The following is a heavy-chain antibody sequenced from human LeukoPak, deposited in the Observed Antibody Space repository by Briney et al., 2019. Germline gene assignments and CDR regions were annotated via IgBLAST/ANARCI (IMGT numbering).Heavy chain of an antibody. Sequence: GGSLRLSCAASGFTFSSYGIHWVPQAPGKGLEWVAVIWYDGSNKYYADSVEGRFTISRDNSKNTVYLQMNSLRAEDTAVYCCARVSPEIVVVTGTGAPDYWGQGTLVTVSS. CDR3: ARVSPEIVVVTGTGAPDY. J-gene: IGHJ4*02. CDR2: IWYDGSNK. CDR1: GFTFSSYG. D-gene: IGHD2-21*02. V-gene: IGHV3-33*01.